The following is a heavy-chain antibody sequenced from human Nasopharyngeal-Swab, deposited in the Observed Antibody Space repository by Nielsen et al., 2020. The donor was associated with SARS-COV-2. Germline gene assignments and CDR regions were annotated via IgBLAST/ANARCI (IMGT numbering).Heavy chain of an antibody. D-gene: IGHD3-22*01. V-gene: IGHV3-11*04. J-gene: IGHJ4*02. CDR3: ARDQAYYYDSSGYPDY. Sequence: WIRQPPGKGLEWVSYISSRGSTIYYADSVKGRFTISRDNAKNSLYLQMNSLRAEDTAVYYCARDQAYYYDSSGYPDYWGQGTLVTVSS. CDR2: ISSRGSTI.